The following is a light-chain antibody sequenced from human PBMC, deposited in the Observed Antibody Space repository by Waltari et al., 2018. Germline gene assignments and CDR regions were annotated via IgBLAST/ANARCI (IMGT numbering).Light chain of an antibody. J-gene: IGKJ4*01. V-gene: IGKV1-5*03. CDR1: QGNSKW. CDR2: TAS. Sequence: FRARQGNSKWLAWYELKPGKAPNSLLYTASTLESRVPSRFSGSGSETEFTLTISSLQPENFATYYCQKYNSDSLLSFGGGTKVEIK. CDR3: QKYNSDSLLS.